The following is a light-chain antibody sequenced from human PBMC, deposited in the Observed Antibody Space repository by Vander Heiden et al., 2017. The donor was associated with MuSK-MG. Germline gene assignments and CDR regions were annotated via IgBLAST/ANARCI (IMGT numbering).Light chain of an antibody. J-gene: IGKJ4*01. CDR3: QQYGDSPPVT. V-gene: IGKV3-20*01. CDR2: GAS. CDR1: QSVSSSS. Sequence: IVLTQSPGTLSLSPGERATLSCRASQSVSSSSLAWYRQKPGQAPTLLIYGASRRASGIPDRFGGSGSGTDFTLTISRLEPEDFAVYYCQQYGDSPPVTFGGGTKVEIK.